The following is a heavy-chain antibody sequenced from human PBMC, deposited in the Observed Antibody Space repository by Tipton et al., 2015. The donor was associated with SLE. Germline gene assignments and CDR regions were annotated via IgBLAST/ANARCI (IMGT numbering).Heavy chain of an antibody. D-gene: IGHD3-3*01. Sequence: LRLSCTVSGGSISSYYWSWIRQHPGKGLEWIGYIYYSGSTYYNPSLKSRVTISVDTSKNQFSLKLSSVTAADTAVYYCARVVRFLEWFDYWGQGTLVTVSS. CDR3: ARVVRFLEWFDY. CDR2: IYYSGST. J-gene: IGHJ4*02. V-gene: IGHV4-31*03. CDR1: GGSISSYY.